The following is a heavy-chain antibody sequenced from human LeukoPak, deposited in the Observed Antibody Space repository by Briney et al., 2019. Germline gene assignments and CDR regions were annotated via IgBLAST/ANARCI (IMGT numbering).Heavy chain of an antibody. CDR2: IYYSGST. CDR3: ARVLLSYDFWSGYYTHDAFVI. Sequence: PSETLSLTCIVSGGSISSYYWSWIRQPPGKGLEWIGYIYYSGSTNYNPSLKSRVTISVDTSKNQFSLKLSSVTAADTAVYYCARVLLSYDFWSGYYTHDAFVIWGQGTMVTVSS. V-gene: IGHV4-59*01. D-gene: IGHD3-3*01. CDR1: GGSISSYY. J-gene: IGHJ3*02.